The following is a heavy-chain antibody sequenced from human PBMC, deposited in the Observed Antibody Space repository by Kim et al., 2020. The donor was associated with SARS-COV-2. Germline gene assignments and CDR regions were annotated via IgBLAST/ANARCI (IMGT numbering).Heavy chain of an antibody. V-gene: IGHV3-49*03. CDR3: TRVGISPAVFPPDF. CDR1: GFTFGDYA. Sequence: GGSLRLSCTTSGFTFGDYAMSWFRQAPGKGLEWVSFIRSKAYGLTTEYAAPLKGRFTISRDDSKSIAYLQMNSLKTDDTVVYYCTRVGISPAVFPPDFWGQGTLVTVSS. J-gene: IGHJ4*02. CDR2: IRSKAYGLTT. D-gene: IGHD2-15*01.